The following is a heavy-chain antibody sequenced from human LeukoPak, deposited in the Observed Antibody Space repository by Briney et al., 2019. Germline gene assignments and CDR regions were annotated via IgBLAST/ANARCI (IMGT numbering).Heavy chain of an antibody. CDR2: IYYSGST. Sequence: SQTLSLTCTVSGGSISSGDYYWSWIRQPPGKGLEWIGYIYYSGSTYYNPSLKSRVTISVDTSKNQFSLKLSSVTAADTAVYYCARGDVGATAVPFDPWGQGTLVTVSS. D-gene: IGHD1-26*01. V-gene: IGHV4-30-4*08. CDR1: GGSISSGDYY. J-gene: IGHJ5*02. CDR3: ARGDVGATAVPFDP.